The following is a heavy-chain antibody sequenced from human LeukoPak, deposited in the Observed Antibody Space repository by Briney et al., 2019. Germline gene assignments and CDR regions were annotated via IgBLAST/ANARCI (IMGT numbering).Heavy chain of an antibody. V-gene: IGHV4-39*07. CDR2: MHYSGST. Sequence: PSETLSLTCTVSGGSISSSRYYWGWIRQPPGKGLEWIGSMHYSGSTYYNPSLKSRVTVSVDTSENQFSLKLSSVAAADTAVYFCVRTRLSDHIVPAAERADDACDMWGQGTMVTVSS. CDR1: GGSISSSRYY. D-gene: IGHD2-2*01. CDR3: VRTRLSDHIVPAAERADDACDM. J-gene: IGHJ3*02.